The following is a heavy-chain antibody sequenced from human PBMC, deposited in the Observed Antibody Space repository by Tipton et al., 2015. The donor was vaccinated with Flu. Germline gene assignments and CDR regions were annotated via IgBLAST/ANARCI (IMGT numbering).Heavy chain of an antibody. V-gene: IGHV4-4*07. J-gene: IGHJ4*02. CDR2: IYTSGST. D-gene: IGHD3-10*01. CDR1: GGSISSYY. CDR3: ARGGDWFREIDY. Sequence: TLSLTCTVSGGSISSYYWSWIRQPAGKGLEWIGRIYTSGSTNYNPSLKSRVTTSVDTSKNQFSLKLSSVTAADTAVYYCARGGDWFREIDYWGQGTLVTVSS.